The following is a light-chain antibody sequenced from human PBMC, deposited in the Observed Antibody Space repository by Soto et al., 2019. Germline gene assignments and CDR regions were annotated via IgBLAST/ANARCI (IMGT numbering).Light chain of an antibody. CDR3: QQYSSYGT. CDR1: QSVSSND. V-gene: IGKV3D-20*01. CDR2: DAS. Sequence: TVLTQSPATLSLSPWERATLSCAARQSVSSNDLADYQQKPGLATRLLNYDASTRATGIPDRFSGSGSATESPLTISLLPPDYVATYCRQQYSSYGTFGQGTKVDIK. J-gene: IGKJ1*01.